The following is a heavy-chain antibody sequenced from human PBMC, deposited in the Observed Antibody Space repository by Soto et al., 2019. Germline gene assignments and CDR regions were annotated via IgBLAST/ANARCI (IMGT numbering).Heavy chain of an antibody. Sequence: QVQLQQWGAGLLKPSETLSLTCAVYGGSFSGYYWSWIRQPPGKGLEWIGEINNSGSTNYNPSLKSRVTISVVTSKNQFSLKLSSVTAADTAVYYCAREGVVATLNAFDIWGQGTMVTVSS. J-gene: IGHJ3*02. CDR1: GGSFSGYY. CDR2: INNSGST. D-gene: IGHD1-26*01. CDR3: AREGVVATLNAFDI. V-gene: IGHV4-34*01.